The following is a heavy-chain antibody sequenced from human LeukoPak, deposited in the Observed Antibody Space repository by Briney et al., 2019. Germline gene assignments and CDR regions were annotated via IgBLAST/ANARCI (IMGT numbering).Heavy chain of an antibody. D-gene: IGHD1-14*01. CDR1: GFTFSSYD. J-gene: IGHJ4*02. Sequence: QPGGPLRLSCAASGFTFSSYDMHWARQATGKGLEWVSAIGSAGDTYYPGSVKGRFTISRENAKNSLYLQMNSLRAGDTAVYYCARSRSYNHFDYWGQGTLVTVSS. CDR2: IGSAGDT. CDR3: ARSRSYNHFDY. V-gene: IGHV3-13*01.